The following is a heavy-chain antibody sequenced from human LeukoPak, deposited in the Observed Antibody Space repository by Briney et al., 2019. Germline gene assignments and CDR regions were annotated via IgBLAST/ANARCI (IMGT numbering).Heavy chain of an antibody. CDR1: GFTFSNYG. V-gene: IGHV3-23*01. Sequence: TGGSLRLSGAASGFTFSNYGMNWVRQAPGRGLEWVSGITGPGTTTYYADSVKGRFTISRDKSKNTLYLQMINLRAEDTAVYYCAKDLWFGAFDCGQGTLVTVSS. J-gene: IGHJ4*02. CDR2: ITGPGTTT. CDR3: AKDLWFGAFD. D-gene: IGHD3-10*01.